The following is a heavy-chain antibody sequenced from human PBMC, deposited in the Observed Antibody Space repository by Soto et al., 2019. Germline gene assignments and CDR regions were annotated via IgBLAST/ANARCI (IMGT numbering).Heavy chain of an antibody. CDR3: ARGPQVVVPAARSKKGNWFDP. Sequence: QVQLQQWGAGLLKPSETLSLTCAVYGGSFSGYYWSWIRQPPGKGLEWIGEISLGGSTNHSPSLKSRVTISVDTSKNQFSLKLSSVTAADTAVYYCARGPQVVVPAARSKKGNWFDPWGQGTLVTVSS. J-gene: IGHJ5*02. CDR2: ISLGGST. D-gene: IGHD2-2*01. V-gene: IGHV4-34*01. CDR1: GGSFSGYY.